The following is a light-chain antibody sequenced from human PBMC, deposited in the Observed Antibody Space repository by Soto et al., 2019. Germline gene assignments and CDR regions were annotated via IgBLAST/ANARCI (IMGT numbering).Light chain of an antibody. CDR2: AVS. V-gene: IGKV3-15*01. Sequence: IEMTQSPAILSASPGDRATLSCRSSQPVNNNLAWYQYKPGQAPRPLIYAVSTRATGVSARFSGGGSVTEFSLTISGLQSEDFAVYYCQQYEKWPPSITFGQGTRLEIK. CDR3: QQYEKWPPSIT. J-gene: IGKJ5*01. CDR1: QPVNNN.